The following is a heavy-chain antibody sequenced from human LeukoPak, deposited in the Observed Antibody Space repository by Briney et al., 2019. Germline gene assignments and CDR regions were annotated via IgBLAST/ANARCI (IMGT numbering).Heavy chain of an antibody. V-gene: IGHV1-18*01. CDR3: AGGSTILVVPEYGRDV. J-gene: IGHJ6*02. D-gene: IGHD2-2*01. CDR2: ISAYNGNT. CDR1: GYTFTSYG. Sequence: ASVKVSCKASGYTFTSYGISWVRQAPGQGLEWVGWISAYNGNTNYAQKLQGRVTMTTDTSTSAAYMELRSLRSDDTAVYYCAGGSTILVVPEYGRDVWGQGTTVTVSS.